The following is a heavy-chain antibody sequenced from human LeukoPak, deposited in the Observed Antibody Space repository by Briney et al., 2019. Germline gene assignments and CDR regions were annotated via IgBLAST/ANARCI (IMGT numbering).Heavy chain of an antibody. J-gene: IGHJ4*02. CDR2: IYTSGST. CDR3: ASSYSSSSGLVFDY. Sequence: PSETLSLTCTVSGGSISSYYWSWIRQPAGKGLEWIGRIYTSGSTNYNPSLKSRVTMSVDTSKNQFSLKLSSVPAADTAVYYCASSYSSSSGLVFDYWGQGTLVTVSS. CDR1: GGSISSYY. D-gene: IGHD6-6*01. V-gene: IGHV4-4*07.